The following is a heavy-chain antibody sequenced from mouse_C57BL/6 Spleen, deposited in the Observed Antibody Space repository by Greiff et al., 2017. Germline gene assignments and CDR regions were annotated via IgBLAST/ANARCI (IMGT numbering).Heavy chain of an antibody. Sequence: VQLQQSGPGLVQPSQSLSITCTVSGFSLTSYGVHWVRQSPGKGLEWLGVIWSGGSTDYNAAFISRLSISKDNSKSQVFFKMNSLQADDTAIYYCARNPYGSWYFDVWGTGTTVTVSS. CDR1: GFSLTSYG. V-gene: IGHV2-2*01. D-gene: IGHD1-1*01. J-gene: IGHJ1*03. CDR3: ARNPYGSWYFDV. CDR2: IWSGGST.